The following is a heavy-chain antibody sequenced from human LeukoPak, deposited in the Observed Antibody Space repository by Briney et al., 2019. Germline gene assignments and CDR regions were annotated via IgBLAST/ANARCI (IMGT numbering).Heavy chain of an antibody. CDR1: GGTFSSYA. V-gene: IGHV1-69*04. Sequence: GASVKVSCKASGGTFSSYAISWVRQAPGQGLEWMGRIIPILGIANYAQKFQGRVTITADKSTSTAYMELSSLRSEDTAVYYCASGGRGGYVYFDYWGQGTLVTVSS. D-gene: IGHD5-12*01. CDR2: IIPILGIA. J-gene: IGHJ4*02. CDR3: ASGGRGGYVYFDY.